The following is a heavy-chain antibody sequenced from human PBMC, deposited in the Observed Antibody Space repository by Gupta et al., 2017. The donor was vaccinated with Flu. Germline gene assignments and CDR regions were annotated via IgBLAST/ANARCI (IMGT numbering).Heavy chain of an antibody. Sequence: QVQLVESGGGVVQPGRSLRLSCAASGFTFSNYAIHWVRQAPGKGLEWVAVMSYDGSNKYFADSVKDRFTISRDSSKNTLYLQMNSLRTEDTAVYYCARGYCYGGSCYWGVYWGQGTLVTVSS. CDR1: GFTFSNYA. V-gene: IGHV3-30-3*01. CDR3: ARGYCYGGSCYWGVY. J-gene: IGHJ4*02. CDR2: MSYDGSNK. D-gene: IGHD2-15*01.